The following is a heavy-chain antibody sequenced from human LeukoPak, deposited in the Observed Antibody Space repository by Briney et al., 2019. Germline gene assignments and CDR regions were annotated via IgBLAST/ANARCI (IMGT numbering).Heavy chain of an antibody. CDR3: ARGPAGLRFDY. Sequence: GGSLRLSCAASGFTFSSYAMPWVRQAPGKGLEWVAVISYDGSNKYYADSVKGRFTISRDNSKNTLYLQMNSLRAEDTAVYYCARGPAGLRFDYWGQGTLVTVSS. D-gene: IGHD5-12*01. V-gene: IGHV3-30-3*01. CDR1: GFTFSSYA. CDR2: ISYDGSNK. J-gene: IGHJ4*02.